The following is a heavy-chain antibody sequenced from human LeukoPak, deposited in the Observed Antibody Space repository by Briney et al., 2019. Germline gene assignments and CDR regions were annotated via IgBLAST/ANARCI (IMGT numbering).Heavy chain of an antibody. CDR1: GFTFSSYG. CDR2: ISYDGSNK. V-gene: IGHV3-30*03. J-gene: IGHJ4*02. D-gene: IGHD6-19*01. CDR3: ARVSEAVAGYYFDY. Sequence: GGSLRLSCAASGFTFSSYGMHWVRQAPGKGLEWVAVISYDGSNKYYADSVKGRFTISRDNSKNTLYLQMNSLRAEDTAVYYCARVSEAVAGYYFDYWGQGTLVTVSS.